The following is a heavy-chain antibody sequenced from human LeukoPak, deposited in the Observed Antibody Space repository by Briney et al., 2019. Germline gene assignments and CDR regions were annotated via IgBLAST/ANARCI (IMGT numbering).Heavy chain of an antibody. CDR1: GGSISSYY. V-gene: IGHV4-59*01. CDR2: IYYSGST. Sequence: SETLSLTCTVSGGSISSYYWSWIRQPPGKGLEWIGYIYYSGSTNYNPSLKSRVTISVDTSKNQFSLKLSSVTAADTAVYYCARAPDYGDHGGHYYYYGMDVWGQGTTVTVSS. CDR3: ARAPDYGDHGGHYYYYGMDV. J-gene: IGHJ6*02. D-gene: IGHD4-17*01.